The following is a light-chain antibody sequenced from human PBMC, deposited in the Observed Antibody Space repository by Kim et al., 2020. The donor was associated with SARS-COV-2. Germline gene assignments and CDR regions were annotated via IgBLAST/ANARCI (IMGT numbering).Light chain of an antibody. CDR1: KLGDKK. V-gene: IGLV3-1*01. Sequence: SLEQTGTTECCVEKLGDKKACGDQRKPGQSPVLVIIQDSKRPAGIPERFSGANSGNTATLTISGTQAMDEADYYCQAWDSSTVVFGGGTQLTAL. J-gene: IGLJ2*01. CDR2: QDS. CDR3: QAWDSSTVV.